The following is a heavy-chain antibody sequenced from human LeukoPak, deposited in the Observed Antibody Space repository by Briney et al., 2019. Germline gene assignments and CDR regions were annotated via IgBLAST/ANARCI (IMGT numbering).Heavy chain of an antibody. Sequence: SETLSLTCTVSGDSISSYYWSWIRQPPGKGLEWIGYIYYSGSTNYNPSLKSRVTISVDTSKNQFSLKLSSVTAADTAVYYCASSSGWYWFDPWGQGTLVTVSS. V-gene: IGHV4-59*08. CDR3: ASSSGWYWFDP. CDR2: IYYSGST. J-gene: IGHJ5*02. D-gene: IGHD6-19*01. CDR1: GDSISSYY.